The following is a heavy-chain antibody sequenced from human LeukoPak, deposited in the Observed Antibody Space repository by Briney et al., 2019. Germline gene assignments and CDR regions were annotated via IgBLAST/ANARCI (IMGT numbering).Heavy chain of an antibody. CDR1: GFTFSSYS. J-gene: IGHJ6*04. V-gene: IGHV3-21*01. D-gene: IGHD5-18*01. CDR3: ARGGTAMVNAYYYYGMDV. CDR2: ISSSSSYI. Sequence: GRSLRLSCAASGFTFSSYSMNWVRQAPGKGLEWVSSISSSSSYIYYADSVKGRFTISRDNAKNSLYLQMNSLRAEDTAVYYCARGGTAMVNAYYYYGMDVCGKGTTVTVSS.